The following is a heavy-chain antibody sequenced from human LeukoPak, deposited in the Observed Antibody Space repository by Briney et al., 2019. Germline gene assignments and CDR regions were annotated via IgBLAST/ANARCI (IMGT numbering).Heavy chain of an antibody. V-gene: IGHV3-21*01. CDR3: ARDIRERHDYSNYALDY. D-gene: IGHD4-11*01. Sequence: GGSLRLSRAASGFTFSSYSMNWVRQAPGKGLEWVSSISSSSSYIYYADSVKGRFTISRDNAKNSLYLQMNSLRAEDTAVYYCARDIRERHDYSNYALDYWGQGTLVTVSS. J-gene: IGHJ4*02. CDR1: GFTFSSYS. CDR2: ISSSSSYI.